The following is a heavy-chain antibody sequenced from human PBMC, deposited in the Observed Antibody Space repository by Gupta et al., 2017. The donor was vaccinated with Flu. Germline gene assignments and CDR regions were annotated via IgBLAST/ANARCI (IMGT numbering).Heavy chain of an antibody. D-gene: IGHD3-10*01. J-gene: IGHJ4*02. CDR1: GFTFSSYG. CDR3: AKGYYYGSGRFDY. V-gene: IGHV3-30*18. Sequence: QVQLVESGGGVVQPGRSLRLSCAASGFTFSSYGMHWVRQAPGKGLEWVAVISYDGSNKYYADSVKGRFTISRDNSKNTLYLQMNSLRAEDTAVYYCAKGYYYGSGRFDYWGQGTLVTVSS. CDR2: ISYDGSNK.